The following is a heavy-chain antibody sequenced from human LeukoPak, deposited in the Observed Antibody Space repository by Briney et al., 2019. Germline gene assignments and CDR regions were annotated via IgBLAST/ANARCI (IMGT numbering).Heavy chain of an antibody. D-gene: IGHD2-2*01. V-gene: IGHV4-34*01. CDR2: IKHSGST. J-gene: IGHJ5*02. CDR3: ASLNWEYLLLSIDP. Sequence: SETLSLTCAVYGESFSGYYWSWIRQPPGKGLEWIGEIKHSGSTNYHPSLKSRVTISVDTSKNQFSLKLSSVTAADTAVYYCASLNWEYLLLSIDPWGQGTLVTVSS. CDR1: GESFSGYY.